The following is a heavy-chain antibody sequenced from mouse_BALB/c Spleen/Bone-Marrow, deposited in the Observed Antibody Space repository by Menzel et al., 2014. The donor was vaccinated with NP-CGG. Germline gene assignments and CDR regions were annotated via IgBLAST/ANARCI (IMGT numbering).Heavy chain of an antibody. V-gene: IGHV14-4*02. Sequence: EVQLQQSGAELVRSGASVKLSCTASGFNIKDYYMHWVKQRPEQGLEWIGWIDPENGDTEYAPKFQGKATMTADTSSNTAYLQLSSLTSEDTAVYYCNGGYYEGWFAYWGQGTLVTVSA. D-gene: IGHD2-3*01. CDR2: IDPENGDT. CDR1: GFNIKDYY. J-gene: IGHJ3*01. CDR3: NGGYYEGWFAY.